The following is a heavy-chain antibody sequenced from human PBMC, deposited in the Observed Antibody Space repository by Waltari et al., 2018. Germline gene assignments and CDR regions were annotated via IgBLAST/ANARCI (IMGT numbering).Heavy chain of an antibody. CDR1: GFPFNTYV. CDR3: ARGSGVDY. J-gene: IGHJ4*02. V-gene: IGHV3-23*01. CDR2: ISDGGCII. D-gene: IGHD7-27*01. Sequence: EVQLLESGGGLVEPGGSLRFSCAASGFPFNTYVMNWVRQAQGKGLEWVSSISDGGCIINYADSVKGRFTISRDNSKNTLYLQMNSLRAEDTAVYYCARGSGVDYWGQGTLVTISS.